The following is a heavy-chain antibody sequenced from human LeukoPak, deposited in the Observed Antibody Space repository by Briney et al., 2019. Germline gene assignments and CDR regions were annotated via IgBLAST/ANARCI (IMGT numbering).Heavy chain of an antibody. CDR3: ARDNPGYSSSWSGGRDYYYYGMDV. CDR2: ISYDGSNK. Sequence: PGGSLRLSCAASGFTFSSYAMHWVRQAPGKGLEWVAVISYDGSNKYYADSVKGRFTISRDNSKNTLYLQMNSLRAEDTAVYYCARDNPGYSSSWSGGRDYYYYGMDVWGQGTTVTVSS. J-gene: IGHJ6*02. V-gene: IGHV3-30*14. D-gene: IGHD6-13*01. CDR1: GFTFSSYA.